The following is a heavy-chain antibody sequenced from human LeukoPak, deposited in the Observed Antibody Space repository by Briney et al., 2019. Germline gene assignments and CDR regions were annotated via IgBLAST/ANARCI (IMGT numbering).Heavy chain of an antibody. CDR1: GYTFSNYG. CDR3: AISYIGVGAAFDI. CDR2: ISAYNGNT. V-gene: IGHV1-18*01. J-gene: IGHJ3*02. Sequence: ASVKVSCKASGYTFSNYGINWVRLAPGQGLEWMGWISAYNGNTNYAQKFQGRVTMTTDTSTSTAYMELRSLRSDDTAVYYCAISYIGVGAAFDIWGQGTKVTVSS. D-gene: IGHD2-15*01.